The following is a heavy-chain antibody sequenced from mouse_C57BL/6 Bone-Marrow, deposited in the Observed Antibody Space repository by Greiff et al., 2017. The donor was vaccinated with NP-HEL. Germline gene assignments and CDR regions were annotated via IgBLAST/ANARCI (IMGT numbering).Heavy chain of an antibody. Sequence: EVMLVESGGGLVQPKGSLKLSCAASGFSFNTYAMNWVRQAPGKGLEWVARIRSKSNNYATYYADSVKDRFTISRDDSESMLYLQMNNLKTEDTAMYYCVREISITTVVATNFDVWGTGTTVTVSS. CDR2: IRSKSNNYAT. CDR3: VREISITTVVATNFDV. V-gene: IGHV10-1*01. D-gene: IGHD1-1*01. J-gene: IGHJ1*03. CDR1: GFSFNTYA.